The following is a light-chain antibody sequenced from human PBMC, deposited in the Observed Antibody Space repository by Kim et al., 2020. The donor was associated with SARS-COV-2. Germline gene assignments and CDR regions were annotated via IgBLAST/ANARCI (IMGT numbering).Light chain of an antibody. V-gene: IGLV3-1*01. CDR2: EDN. J-gene: IGLJ1*01. Sequence: VSPGQTAIISCSGDKLGNKYASWYQQKPGQSPVVVIYEDNRRPSGIPERFSGSNSGNTATLTISGTQAVDEADYYCQAWDSSTYVFGAGTQLTVL. CDR1: KLGNKY. CDR3: QAWDSSTYV.